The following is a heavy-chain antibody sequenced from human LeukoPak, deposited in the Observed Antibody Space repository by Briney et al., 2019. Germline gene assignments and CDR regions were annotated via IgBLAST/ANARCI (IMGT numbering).Heavy chain of an antibody. D-gene: IGHD5-18*01. CDR2: INPSGGTT. J-gene: IGHJ4*02. V-gene: IGHV1-46*01. CDR3: AREGGDTPMVKFDS. CDR1: GYTFTSYS. Sequence: ASVKVSCKGSGYTFTSYSIHWVRQAPGQGLEWMGIINPSGGTTTYTQKFQGRVTMTRDMSTSTVYMELSSLRSGDTGVYYCAREGGDTPMVKFDSWGQGTLVTVSS.